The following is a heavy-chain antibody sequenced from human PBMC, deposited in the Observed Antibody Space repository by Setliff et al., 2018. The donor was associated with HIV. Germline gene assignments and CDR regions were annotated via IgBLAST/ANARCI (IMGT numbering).Heavy chain of an antibody. CDR2: INHSGNT. Sequence: PSETLSLTCSVYGGSFSGYYWSWIRQPPGKGLEWIGEINHSGNTNYNPSLKSRVTISVDTSKNQFSLKLSSVTAADTAVYYCARRRSSGWYHYFDNWGQGTLVTVSS. J-gene: IGHJ4*02. D-gene: IGHD6-19*01. CDR1: GGSFSGYY. CDR3: ARRRSSGWYHYFDN. V-gene: IGHV4-34*01.